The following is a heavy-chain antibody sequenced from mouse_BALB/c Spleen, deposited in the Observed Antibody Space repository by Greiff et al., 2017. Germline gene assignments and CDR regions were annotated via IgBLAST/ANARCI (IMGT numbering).Heavy chain of an antibody. J-gene: IGHJ2*01. Sequence: VHVKQSGPELVKPGASVKMSCKASGYTFTSYVMHWVKQKPGQGLEWIGYINPYNDGTKYNEKFKGKATLTSDKSSSTAYMELSSLTSEDSAVYYCARSPGYYFDYWGQGTTLTVSS. CDR2: INPYNDGT. CDR1: GYTFTSYV. V-gene: IGHV1-14*01. CDR3: ARSPGYYFDY.